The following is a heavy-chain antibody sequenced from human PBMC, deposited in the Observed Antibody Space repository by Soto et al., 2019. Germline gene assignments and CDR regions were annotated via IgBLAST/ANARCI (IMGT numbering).Heavy chain of an antibody. CDR3: AKGGDYGDYVYFDY. V-gene: IGHV3-23*01. CDR1: GFTFSSYA. CDR2: IGGSGGST. Sequence: EVQLLESGGGLVQPGGSLRLSCAASGFTFSSYAMSWVRQAPGKGLEWVSAIGGSGGSTYYADSVKGRFTISRDNSKNTLYLKMNRLRAEDTAVYYCAKGGDYGDYVYFDYWGQGTLVTVSS. D-gene: IGHD4-17*01. J-gene: IGHJ4*02.